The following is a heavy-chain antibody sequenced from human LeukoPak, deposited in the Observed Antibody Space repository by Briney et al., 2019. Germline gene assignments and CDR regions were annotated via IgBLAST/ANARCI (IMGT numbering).Heavy chain of an antibody. CDR3: ARVLYCGGDCRYFDL. D-gene: IGHD2-21*02. CDR2: IYYSGST. V-gene: IGHV4-39*07. J-gene: IGHJ2*01. CDR1: GGSISSSSYY. Sequence: PSETLSLTCTVSGGSISSSSYYWGWIRQPPGRGLEWIGSIYYSGSTYYNPSLKSRVTISVDTSKNQFSLKLSSVTAADTAVYYCARVLYCGGDCRYFDLWGRGTLVTVSS.